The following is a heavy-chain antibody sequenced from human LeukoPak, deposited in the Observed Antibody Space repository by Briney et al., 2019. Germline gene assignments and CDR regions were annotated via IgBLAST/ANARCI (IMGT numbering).Heavy chain of an antibody. CDR3: ARVSDREAFDI. Sequence: ASVKVSCKASGYTFTGYYMHWLRQAPGQGLEWMGWINPDSGGTNYAQKFQGRVTMTRDTSISTAYMELSRLRSDDTAVYYCARVSDREAFDIWGQGTMVTVSS. D-gene: IGHD1-26*01. CDR2: INPDSGGT. J-gene: IGHJ3*02. V-gene: IGHV1-2*02. CDR1: GYTFTGYY.